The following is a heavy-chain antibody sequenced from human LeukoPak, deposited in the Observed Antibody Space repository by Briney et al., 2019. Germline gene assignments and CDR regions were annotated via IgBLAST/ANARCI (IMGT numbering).Heavy chain of an antibody. CDR2: IHSGGAT. CDR3: ARGRGYGAYDWNDY. D-gene: IGHD5-12*01. J-gene: IGHJ4*02. CDR1: GFTFSTYA. V-gene: IGHV3-53*01. Sequence: PGGSLRLSCAASGFTFSTYAMRWVRQAPGKGLEWVSVIHSGGATYYADSVKGRFTISRDNSKNTLYLQTNTLRAEDTAVYYCARGRGYGAYDWNDYWGQGTLVTVSS.